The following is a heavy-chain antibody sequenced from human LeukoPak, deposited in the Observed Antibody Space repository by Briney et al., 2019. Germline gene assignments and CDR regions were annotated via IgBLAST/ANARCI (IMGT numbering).Heavy chain of an antibody. V-gene: IGHV1-2*02. Sequence: ASVKVSCKASGYTFTGYYLFWVRQAPGQGLEWMGWINPNSGATKYAQNFQGRVTLTSDTSIRTTYMELSSLRSDDTAVYYCASPSGMTYGYFDYWGQGTLVTVSS. CDR2: INPNSGAT. CDR3: ASPSGMTYGYFDY. D-gene: IGHD1-14*01. CDR1: GYTFTGYY. J-gene: IGHJ4*02.